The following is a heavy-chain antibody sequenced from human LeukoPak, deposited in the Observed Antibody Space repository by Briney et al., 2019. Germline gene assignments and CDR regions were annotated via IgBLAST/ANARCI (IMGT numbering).Heavy chain of an antibody. CDR3: AKDRITIFGVVIIRYFDY. D-gene: IGHD3-3*01. CDR1: GFTFDDYA. CDR2: ISWNSGSI. J-gene: IGHJ4*02. Sequence: PGRSLRLSCAASGFTFDDYAMHWVRQAPGKGLEWVSGISWNSGSIGYADSVKGRFTISRDNSKNTLYLQMNSLRAEDTAVYYCAKDRITIFGVVIIRYFDYWGQGTLVTVSS. V-gene: IGHV3-9*01.